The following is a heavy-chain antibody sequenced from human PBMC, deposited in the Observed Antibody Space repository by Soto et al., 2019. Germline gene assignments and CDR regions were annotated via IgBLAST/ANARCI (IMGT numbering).Heavy chain of an antibody. D-gene: IGHD2-21*02. J-gene: IGHJ4*02. V-gene: IGHV1-8*01. Sequence: ASVKVSCKASGYSFTGLDISWVRQTTGQGLEWMGWIQPSSGRTGYAQKFQGSVTMTRDTSINTAYMELSSLTSDDTAFYYCARGVTAGVDYWGQGTLVTVSS. CDR1: GYSFTGLD. CDR2: IQPSSGRT. CDR3: ARGVTAGVDY.